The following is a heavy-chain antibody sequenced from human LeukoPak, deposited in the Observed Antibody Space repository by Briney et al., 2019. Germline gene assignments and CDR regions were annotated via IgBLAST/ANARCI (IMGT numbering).Heavy chain of an antibody. V-gene: IGHV1-24*01. J-gene: IGHJ4*02. D-gene: IGHD3-16*02. CDR3: ATETMITFGGVIVPYYFDY. CDR2: FDPEDGET. CDR1: GYTLTELS. Sequence: ASVKVSCKVSGYTLTELSMHWVRQAPGKGLEWMGGFDPEDGETIYAQKFQGRVTMTEDTSTNTAYMELSSLRSEDTAVYYCATETMITFGGVIVPYYFDYWGQGTLVTVSS.